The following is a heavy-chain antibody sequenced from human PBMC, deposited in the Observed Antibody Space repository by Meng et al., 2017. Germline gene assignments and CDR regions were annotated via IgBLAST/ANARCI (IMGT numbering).Heavy chain of an antibody. D-gene: IGHD6-19*01. J-gene: IGHJ4*02. V-gene: IGHV3-30*04. CDR2: ISNEGSEK. CDR1: GFFVSRYA. Sequence: GFFVSRYAMHWVRQAPGKGLEWVAVISNEGSEKYYADSVKGRFTISRDNSKNSLYLQMNSLRAEDTAVYYCAREPIAVAGTSYGYWGQGTLVTVSS. CDR3: AREPIAVAGTSYGY.